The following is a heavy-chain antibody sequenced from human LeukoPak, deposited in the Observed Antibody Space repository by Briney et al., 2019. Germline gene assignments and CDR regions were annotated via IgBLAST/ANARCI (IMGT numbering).Heavy chain of an antibody. J-gene: IGHJ4*02. CDR3: ARSELLWFGGVKSGFDY. CDR2: IYTGGSA. D-gene: IGHD3-10*01. V-gene: IGHV4-4*07. CDR1: GGSIGNNY. Sequence: SETLSLTCTVSGGSIGNNYWSWIRQSAGKGLEWIGRIYTGGSATYNPSLKSRVTMSVDTSKKQFSLKLSSVTAADTAVYYCARSELLWFGGVKSGFDYWGQGTLVTVSS.